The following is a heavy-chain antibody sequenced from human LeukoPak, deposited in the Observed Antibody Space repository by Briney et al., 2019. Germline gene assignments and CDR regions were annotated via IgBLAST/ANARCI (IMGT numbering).Heavy chain of an antibody. CDR2: ICHSGST. J-gene: IGHJ3*02. CDR1: VYSISSGHY. D-gene: IGHD2-2*01. CDR3: ARPQGATAMVAFDI. V-gene: IGHV4-38-2*01. Sequence: PSETLSLTCWVSVYSISSGHYWGWTGQPPGQGLGWIGSICHSGSTYYNPSLTSRVTISADTSKNQFSLKLSSVTAADTAVYYCARPQGATAMVAFDIWGQGTMVTVST.